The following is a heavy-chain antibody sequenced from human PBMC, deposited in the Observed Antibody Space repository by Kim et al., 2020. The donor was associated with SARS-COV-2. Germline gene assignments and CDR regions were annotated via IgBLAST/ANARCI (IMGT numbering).Heavy chain of an antibody. CDR3: ARDSLGAPNPRVDP. Sequence: GGSLRLSCAASGFTFSSYAMHWVRQAPGKGLEWVAVISYDGSNKYYADSVKGRFTISRDNSKNTLYLQMNSLRAEDTAVYYCARDSLGAPNPRVDPWGQGTLVTVSS. V-gene: IGHV3-30-3*01. CDR2: ISYDGSNK. D-gene: IGHD1-26*01. CDR1: GFTFSSYA. J-gene: IGHJ5*02.